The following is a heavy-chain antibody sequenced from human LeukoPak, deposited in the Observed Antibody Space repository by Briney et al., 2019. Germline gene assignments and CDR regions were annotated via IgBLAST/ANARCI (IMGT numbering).Heavy chain of an antibody. V-gene: IGHV1-18*01. CDR3: ARAGDYFDY. CDR2: ISAYNGNT. Sequence: GASXKVSXXXXXXXXTSYGISWVRQAPGQGLEWMGWISAYNGNTNYAQKLQGRVTMTTDTSTSTAYMELRSLRSDDTAVYYCARAGDYFDYWGQGTLVTVSS. CDR1: XXXXTSYG. J-gene: IGHJ4*02.